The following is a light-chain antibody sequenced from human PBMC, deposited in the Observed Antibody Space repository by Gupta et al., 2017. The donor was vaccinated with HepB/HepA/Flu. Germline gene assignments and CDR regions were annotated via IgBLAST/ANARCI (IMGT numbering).Light chain of an antibody. CDR2: GTS. CDR3: QQYGGSPLT. V-gene: IGKV3-20*01. J-gene: IGKJ4*01. Sequence: EIVLTQSPVTLSLSSGERATLSCRASQSFSRTFLAWYQQKAGQAPRLLIYGTSSRATGIPDRFSGSGSGTDFTLTISRLEPEDFAVYYCQQYGGSPLTFGGGTKVEIK. CDR1: QSFSRTF.